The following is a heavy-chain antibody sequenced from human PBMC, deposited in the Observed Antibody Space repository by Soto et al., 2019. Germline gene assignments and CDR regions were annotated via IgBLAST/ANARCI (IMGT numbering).Heavy chain of an antibody. CDR1: GDTFTDYY. V-gene: IGHV1-46*01. J-gene: IGHJ4*02. Sequence: QVQLMQSGAEVKKPGASVKVSCKASGDTFTDYYIHWVRQAPGQGLEWMGTVNPSGGHTTYAQHCLDRVNMTRDTSTSTLYMELTSLTSDDTAIYYCARGGHVVVVTAALDYWGQGTLVTVSS. CDR2: VNPSGGHT. D-gene: IGHD2-21*02. CDR3: ARGGHVVVVTAALDY.